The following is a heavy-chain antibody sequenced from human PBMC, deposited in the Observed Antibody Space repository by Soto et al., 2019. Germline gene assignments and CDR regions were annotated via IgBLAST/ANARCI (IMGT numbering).Heavy chain of an antibody. CDR1: GGSISSGGYS. J-gene: IGHJ4*02. Sequence: LSLTCAVSGGSISSGGYSWSWIRQPPGKGLEWIGYIFHSGSTYYNPSLKSRVTISVDRSKNQFSVKLSSVTAADTAVYYCAREGGAGYSYGYIDYWGQGTLVTVS. D-gene: IGHD5-18*01. CDR3: AREGGAGYSYGYIDY. V-gene: IGHV4-30-2*01. CDR2: IFHSGST.